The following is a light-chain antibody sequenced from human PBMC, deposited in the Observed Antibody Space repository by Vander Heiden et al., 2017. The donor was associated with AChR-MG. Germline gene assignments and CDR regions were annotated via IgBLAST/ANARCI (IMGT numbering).Light chain of an antibody. CDR2: KAS. CDR3: QQYSSYSRS. Sequence: DIQMTQSPSTLSASVGDRVTITCRASQSISNWLAWYQQKSGKAPKLLIYKASSLESGVPSRFSGSGSGTEFTLTISSLQPDDFATYFCQQYSSYSRSFGQGTKLEI. CDR1: QSISNW. V-gene: IGKV1-5*03. J-gene: IGKJ2*03.